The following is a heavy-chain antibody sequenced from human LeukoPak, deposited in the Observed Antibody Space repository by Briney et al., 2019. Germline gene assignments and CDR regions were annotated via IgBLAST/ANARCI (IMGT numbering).Heavy chain of an antibody. CDR1: GGSFSGYY. Sequence: SETLSLTCAVYGGSFSGYYWSWIRQPPGKGLEWIGEINHSGSTNYNPSLKSRVTISVDTSKNQFSLKLSSVTAADTAVYYCARVRVPYYDSSGYYDYWGQGTLVTVSS. V-gene: IGHV4-34*01. CDR3: ARVRVPYYDSSGYYDY. CDR2: INHSGST. J-gene: IGHJ4*02. D-gene: IGHD3-22*01.